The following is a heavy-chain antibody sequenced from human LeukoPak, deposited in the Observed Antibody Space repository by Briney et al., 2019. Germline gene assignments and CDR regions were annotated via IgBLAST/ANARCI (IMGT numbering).Heavy chain of an antibody. CDR1: GFTFSSDW. CDR3: ARGTGYSVFDI. J-gene: IGHJ3*02. Sequence: GGSLRLSCAASGFTFSSDWMHWGRQAPGKGLVWVSRINSDGSSTSYADSVKGRFTISRDNAKNTLYLQMNSLRAEDTAVYYCARGTGYSVFDIWGQGTMVTVSS. CDR2: INSDGSST. V-gene: IGHV3-74*01. D-gene: IGHD1-26*01.